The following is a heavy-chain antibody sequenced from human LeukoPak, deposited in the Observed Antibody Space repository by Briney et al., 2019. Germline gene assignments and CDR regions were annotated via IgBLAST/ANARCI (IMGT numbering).Heavy chain of an antibody. CDR3: ARVAGDPIYYYYYMDV. J-gene: IGHJ6*03. CDR2: INHSGST. V-gene: IGHV4-34*01. CDR1: GESFSGYY. D-gene: IGHD7-27*01. Sequence: SETLSLTCAVYGESFSGYYWSWIRQPPGKGLEWIGEINHSGSTNYNPSLKSRVTISVDTSKNQFPLKLSSVTAADTAVYYCARVAGDPIYYYYYMDVWGKGTTVTVSS.